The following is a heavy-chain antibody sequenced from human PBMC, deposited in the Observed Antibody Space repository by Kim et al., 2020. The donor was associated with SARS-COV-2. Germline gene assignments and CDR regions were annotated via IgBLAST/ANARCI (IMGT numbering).Heavy chain of an antibody. CDR2: IYYSGST. CDR3: ARWTPFYYDSSGYYYYFDY. D-gene: IGHD3-22*01. J-gene: IGHJ4*02. V-gene: IGHV4-31*03. CDR1: GGSISSGGYY. Sequence: SETLSLTCTVSGGSISSGGYYWSWIRQHPGKGLEWIGYIYYSGSTYYNPSLKSRVTISVDTSKNQFSLKLSSVTAADTAVYYCARWTPFYYDSSGYYYYFDYWGQGTLVTVSS.